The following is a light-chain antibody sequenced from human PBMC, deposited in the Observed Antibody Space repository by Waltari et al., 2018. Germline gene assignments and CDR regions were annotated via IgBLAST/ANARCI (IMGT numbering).Light chain of an antibody. Sequence: SYELTQPPSVSVSPGQTARITCSGDALPQQYAFWYQQKPGRAPVLVIYEDSERPSGIPGRFSGSSSGTTVTLTISGVQAEDEADYYCQLADSSGSYVVGTGTKVTVL. CDR3: QLADSSGSYV. J-gene: IGLJ1*01. CDR1: ALPQQY. V-gene: IGLV3-25*03. CDR2: EDS.